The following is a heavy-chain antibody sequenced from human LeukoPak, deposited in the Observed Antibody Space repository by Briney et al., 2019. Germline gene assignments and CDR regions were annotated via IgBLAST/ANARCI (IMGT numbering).Heavy chain of an antibody. J-gene: IGHJ6*03. CDR3: ARGSQRSYYYYMDV. V-gene: IGHV4-34*01. CDR1: GGSFSGYY. CDR2: INHSGST. Sequence: PSETLSLTCAVYGGSFSGYYWSWIRQPPGKGLEWIGEINHSGSTNYNPSLKSRVTISVDTSKNQFSLKLSSVTAADTAVYYRARGSQRSYYYYMDVWGKGTTVTVSS.